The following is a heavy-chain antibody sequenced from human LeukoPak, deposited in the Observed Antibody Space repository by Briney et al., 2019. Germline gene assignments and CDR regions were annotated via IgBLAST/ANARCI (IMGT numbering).Heavy chain of an antibody. D-gene: IGHD4-23*01. J-gene: IGHJ4*02. CDR2: INQHGTDK. CDR3: AANGGPFDF. CDR1: GFTFSSXW. Sequence: RLSXXXSGFTFSSXWMSWVRQAPGKGLEWVANINQHGTDKYYVDSVRGRFTISRDNAKNSLYLQMNSLRAEDTAVYYCAANGGPFDFWGXXXLXXVSS. V-gene: IGHV3-7*05.